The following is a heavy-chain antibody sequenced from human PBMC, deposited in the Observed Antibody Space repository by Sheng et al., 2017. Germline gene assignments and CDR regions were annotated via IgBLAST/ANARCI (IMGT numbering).Heavy chain of an antibody. V-gene: IGHV1-69*02. CDR3: ARVSERFGGYRD. Sequence: QVQLVQSGAEVKKPGSSVKVSCKASGGTFSSYTISWVRQAPGQGLEWMGRIIPILGIANYAQKFQGRVTITADKSTSTAYMELSSLRSEDTAVYYCARVSERFGGYRDWGQGTLVTVSS. CDR1: GGTFSSYT. J-gene: IGHJ4*02. CDR2: IIPILGIA. D-gene: IGHD3-10*01.